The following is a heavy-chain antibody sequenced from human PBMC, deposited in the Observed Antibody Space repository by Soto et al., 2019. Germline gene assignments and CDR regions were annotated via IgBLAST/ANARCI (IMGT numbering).Heavy chain of an antibody. V-gene: IGHV3-30-3*01. CDR1: GFTFSSYV. CDR2: ISYDGSNK. Sequence: QVQLVESGGGVVQPGRSLRLSFAASGFTFSSYVMHWVRQAPGKGLEWVAVISYDGSNKYYADSVKGRFTISRDNSKNTLYLQMNSLRAEDTAVYYCARMGLLHGMDVWGQGTTVTVSS. D-gene: IGHD2-15*01. CDR3: ARMGLLHGMDV. J-gene: IGHJ6*02.